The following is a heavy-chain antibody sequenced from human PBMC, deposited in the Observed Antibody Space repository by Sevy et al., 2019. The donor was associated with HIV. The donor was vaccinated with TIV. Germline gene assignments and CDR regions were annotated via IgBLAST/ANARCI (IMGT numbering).Heavy chain of an antibody. CDR3: AKNRPPGGSYFSRHGMDV. J-gene: IGHJ6*02. D-gene: IGHD3-16*01. Sequence: GGSLRLSCAASGFTFSTYDMHWVRQAPGKGLEWVAIISQDGSYRYYADSVRGRFSMSRDNSNNIMYLQMNGLSIEDTDLYYCAKNRPPGGSYFSRHGMDVWGRGTMVTVSS. CDR1: GFTFSTYD. CDR2: ISQDGSYR. V-gene: IGHV3-30*18.